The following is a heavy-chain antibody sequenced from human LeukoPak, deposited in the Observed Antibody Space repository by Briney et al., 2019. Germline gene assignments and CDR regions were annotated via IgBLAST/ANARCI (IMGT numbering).Heavy chain of an antibody. V-gene: IGHV4-59*12. D-gene: IGHD3-9*01. J-gene: IGHJ3*02. CDR2: IYYSGST. Sequence: SETLSLTCTVSGGSISSYYWSWIRQPPGKGLEWIGYIYYSGSTNYNPSLKSRVTISVDTSKNQFSLRLSSVTAADTAVYYCARRLRGILTYPRAFDIWGQGTMVTVSS. CDR1: GGSISSYY. CDR3: ARRLRGILTYPRAFDI.